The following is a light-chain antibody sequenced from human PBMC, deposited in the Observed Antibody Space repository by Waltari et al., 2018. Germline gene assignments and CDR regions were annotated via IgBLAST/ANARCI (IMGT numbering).Light chain of an antibody. CDR2: GAS. CDR3: QQYGSSPLT. J-gene: IGKJ4*01. Sequence: EIVLTQSPGTQSLSPGERATLSCRASQSVSSSYLAWYQQKPGQAPRLLIYGASSRATGIPDRFSGSGSGTDFTLTISRLEPEDFAVYYCQQYGSSPLTFGGGIKVEIK. V-gene: IGKV3-20*01. CDR1: QSVSSSY.